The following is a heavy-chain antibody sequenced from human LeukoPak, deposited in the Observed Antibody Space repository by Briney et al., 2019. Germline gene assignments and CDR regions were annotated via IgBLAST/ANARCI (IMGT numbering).Heavy chain of an antibody. Sequence: GGSLRLSCAASGFTLSSYSMNWVRQAPGKGLEWVAFIRYDGSNKYYADSVKGRFTISRDNSKNTLYLQMNSLRAEDTAVYYCAKDRSGGGYDYFDYWGQGTPVTVSS. V-gene: IGHV3-30*02. D-gene: IGHD5-12*01. CDR2: IRYDGSNK. CDR1: GFTLSSYS. J-gene: IGHJ4*02. CDR3: AKDRSGGGYDYFDY.